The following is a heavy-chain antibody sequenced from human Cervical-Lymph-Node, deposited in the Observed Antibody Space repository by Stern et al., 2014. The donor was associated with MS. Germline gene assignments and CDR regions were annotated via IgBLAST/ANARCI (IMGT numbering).Heavy chain of an antibody. CDR3: AHRHAEQIVAGIFDP. V-gene: IGHV2-5*02. J-gene: IGHJ5*02. D-gene: IGHD6-19*01. CDR2: IYWDDDK. Sequence: QVTLKESGPTLVKPTQTLTLTCTFSGSSLTTSGVGLAWIRQPPGKALEWLAVIYWDDDKRYNPSLKTRLTITKDTSKNQVVLTMTNMDPVDTATYYCAHRHAEQIVAGIFDPWGQGILVTVSS. CDR1: GSSLTTSGVG.